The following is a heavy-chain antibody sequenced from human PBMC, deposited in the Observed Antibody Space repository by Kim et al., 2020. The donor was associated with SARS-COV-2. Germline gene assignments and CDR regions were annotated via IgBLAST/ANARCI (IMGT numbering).Heavy chain of an antibody. V-gene: IGHV3-30*01. CDR3: ARDRVTMVRGVGMDV. Sequence: DSVKSRFTISRENSKNTLYLQMNSLRAEDTAVYYCARDRVTMVRGVGMDVWGQGTTVTVSS. J-gene: IGHJ6*02. D-gene: IGHD3-10*01.